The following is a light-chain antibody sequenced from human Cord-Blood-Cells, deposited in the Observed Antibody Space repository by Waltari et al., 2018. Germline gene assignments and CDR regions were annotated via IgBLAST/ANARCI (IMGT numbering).Light chain of an antibody. CDR3: SSYTSSSTWV. V-gene: IGLV2-14*01. CDR1: SSDVGGHND. Sequence: QSALTQPASVSGSPGQSITISCTGTSSDVGGHNDVSWYQQHPGKAPKLMIYDVSKRPSGVSNRFSGSKSGNTASLTISGLQAEDEADYYCSSYTSSSTWVFGGGTKLTVL. CDR2: DVS. J-gene: IGLJ3*02.